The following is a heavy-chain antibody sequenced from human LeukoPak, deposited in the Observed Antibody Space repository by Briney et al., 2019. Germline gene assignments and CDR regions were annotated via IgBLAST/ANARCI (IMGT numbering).Heavy chain of an antibody. D-gene: IGHD5-24*01. CDR1: GFXVSSSY. V-gene: IGHV3-66*01. CDR2: IYSGGST. J-gene: IGHJ3*02. Sequence: PGGSLRLSCAASGFXVSSSYISWVRRAPGKGLEWVSVIYSGGSTDYKDSVKDRFIISRDNSKNTLYLQMNSLRAEDTAVYYCAKEMATMNAFDIWGQGTMVTVSS. CDR3: AKEMATMNAFDI.